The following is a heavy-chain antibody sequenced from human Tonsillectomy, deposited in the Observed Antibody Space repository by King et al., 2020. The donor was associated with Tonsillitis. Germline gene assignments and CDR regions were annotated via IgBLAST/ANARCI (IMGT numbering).Heavy chain of an antibody. CDR2: IYWNDDK. D-gene: IGHD3-10*01. J-gene: IGHJ4*02. V-gene: IGHV2-5*04. CDR3: VTRGLWLGDLTPYIDY. Sequence: ITLKESGPTLVKPTQTLTLTCTFSGFSLSTSGVGVGWIRQPPGKALEWLGFIYWNDDKRYTPSLKSRLTITKDTPKNQVVLKMTNVDPVDTATYYCVTRGLWLGDLTPYIDYWAREPWSPSPQ. CDR1: GFSLSTSGVG.